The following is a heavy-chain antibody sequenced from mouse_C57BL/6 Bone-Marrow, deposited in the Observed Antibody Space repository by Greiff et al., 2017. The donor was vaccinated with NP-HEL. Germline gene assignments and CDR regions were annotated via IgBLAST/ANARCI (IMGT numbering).Heavy chain of an antibody. J-gene: IGHJ1*03. CDR2: IYPRSGNT. Sequence: LQESGAELARPGASVKLSCKASGYTFTSYGISWVKQRTGQGLEWIGEIYPRSGNTYYNEKFKGKATLTADKSSSTAYMELRSLTSEDSAVYFCATRFGFITMVVEGGYWYFDVWGTGTTVTVSS. CDR3: ATRFGFITMVVEGGYWYFDV. V-gene: IGHV1-81*01. D-gene: IGHD1-1*01. CDR1: GYTFTSYG.